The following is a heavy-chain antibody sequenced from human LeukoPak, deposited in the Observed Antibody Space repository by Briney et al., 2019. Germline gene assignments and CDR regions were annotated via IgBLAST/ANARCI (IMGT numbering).Heavy chain of an antibody. J-gene: IGHJ3*02. CDR3: ARDWYCSSTSCSPDAFDI. CDR2: IKQDGSEK. Sequence: GGSLRLSCAASGFTFSSYGMHWVRQAPGKGLEWVANIKQDGSEKYYVDFVKGRFTISRDNAKNSLYLQMNSLRAEDTAVYYCARDWYCSSTSCSPDAFDIWGQGTMVTVSS. D-gene: IGHD2-2*01. V-gene: IGHV3-7*01. CDR1: GFTFSSYG.